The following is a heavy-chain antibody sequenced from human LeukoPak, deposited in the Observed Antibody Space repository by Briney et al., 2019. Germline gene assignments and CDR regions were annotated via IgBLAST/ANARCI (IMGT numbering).Heavy chain of an antibody. J-gene: IGHJ5*02. CDR3: ARESWDYSNYVLRWFDP. V-gene: IGHV1-46*01. D-gene: IGHD4-11*01. CDR2: INPSGGST. Sequence: GASVKVSCKASGYTFTSYYMHWVRQAPGQGLEWMGIINPSGGSTSYAQKFQGRVTMTRDTSTSTVYMELSSLRSEDTAVYYCARESWDYSNYVLRWFDPWGQGTLVTVSS. CDR1: GYTFTSYY.